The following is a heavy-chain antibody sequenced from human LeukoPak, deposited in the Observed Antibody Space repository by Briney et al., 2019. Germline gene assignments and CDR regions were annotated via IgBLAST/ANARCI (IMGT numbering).Heavy chain of an antibody. V-gene: IGHV1-8*02. CDR1: GYTFTDHY. J-gene: IGHJ4*02. CDR3: ARGLDYDITFGY. Sequence: GASVKVSCKASGYTFTDHYIHWVRQAPGQGLEWMGWMNPNSGNTGYAQKFQGRVTMTRNTSISTAYMELSSLRSEDTAVYYCARGLDYDITFGYWGQGTLVTVSS. D-gene: IGHD3-9*01. CDR2: MNPNSGNT.